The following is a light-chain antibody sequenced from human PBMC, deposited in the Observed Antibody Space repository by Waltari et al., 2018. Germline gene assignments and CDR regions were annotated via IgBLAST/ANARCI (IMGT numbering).Light chain of an antibody. V-gene: IGKV3-20*01. CDR3: QPYRDSPRT. J-gene: IGKJ1*01. CDR1: QNVSNSF. Sequence: EIVLTQSPGTLSLSPGVRATLSCRASQNVSNSFLAWYQQKRGQAPRLLMYGASTRAYDIPARSSGSVSGADVTLTFNSLQPGDFAVYYGQPYRDSPRTFDQGT. CDR2: GAS.